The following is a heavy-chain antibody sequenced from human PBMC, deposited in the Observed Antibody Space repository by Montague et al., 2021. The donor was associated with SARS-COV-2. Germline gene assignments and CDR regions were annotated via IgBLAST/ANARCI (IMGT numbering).Heavy chain of an antibody. V-gene: IGHV3-30*04. D-gene: IGHD3-3*01. J-gene: IGHJ6*03. CDR1: GFTFSSYA. CDR3: ARDPLLTIFGSYYYYYMDV. Sequence: SLRLSCAASGFTFSSYAMHWVRRAPGKGLEWVAVLSYDGSNKYYVDSVKGRFTISRDNSKNTLFLQMNSLRAEDTAVYYCARDPLLTIFGSYYYYYMDVWGKGTTVTVSS. CDR2: LSYDGSNK.